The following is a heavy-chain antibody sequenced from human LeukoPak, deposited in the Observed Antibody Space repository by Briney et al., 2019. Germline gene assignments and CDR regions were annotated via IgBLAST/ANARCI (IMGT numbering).Heavy chain of an antibody. CDR3: ARSYDTSGYSVGFDF. CDR2: LFISGAT. V-gene: IGHV4-59*10. Sequence: SETLSLTCDVYGDSMSRDCWCWIWPRARKRLGWVGRLFISGATNYNPSLPSRVGMSVDTSKNQFSLRLRSLTAADTAVYYCARSYDTSGYSVGFDFWGQGALVTVSS. CDR1: GDSMSRDC. J-gene: IGHJ4*02. D-gene: IGHD3-22*01.